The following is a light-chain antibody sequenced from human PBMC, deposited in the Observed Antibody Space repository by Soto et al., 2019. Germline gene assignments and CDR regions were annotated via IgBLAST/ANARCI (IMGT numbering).Light chain of an antibody. Sequence: EIVLTQSPVTLSLSPGERATLSCRASQSVSGYVAWYQQKPGQAPRLLIYDASSRANGIPARFTGSGSGTDFTLEISRVETDDVGIYYCMQSTQLPPTFGQGTRLGIE. V-gene: IGKV3-11*01. CDR2: DAS. J-gene: IGKJ5*01. CDR3: MQSTQLPPT. CDR1: QSVSGY.